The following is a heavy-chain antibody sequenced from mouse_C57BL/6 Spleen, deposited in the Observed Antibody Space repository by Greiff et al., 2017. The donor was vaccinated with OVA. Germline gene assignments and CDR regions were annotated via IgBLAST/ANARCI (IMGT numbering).Heavy chain of an antibody. CDR2: IDPETGGT. CDR1: GYTFTDYE. Sequence: ESGAELVRPGASVTLSCKASGYTFTDYEMHWVKQTPVHGLEWIGAIDPETGGTAYNQKFKGKAILTADKSSSTAYMELRSLTSEDSAVYYCTRRAVVATYDCWGQGTTLTVSS. CDR3: TRRAVVATYDC. V-gene: IGHV1-15*01. D-gene: IGHD1-1*01. J-gene: IGHJ2*01.